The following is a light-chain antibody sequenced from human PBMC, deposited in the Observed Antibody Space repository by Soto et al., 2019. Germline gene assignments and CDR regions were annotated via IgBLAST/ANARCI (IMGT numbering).Light chain of an antibody. J-gene: IGKJ1*01. V-gene: IGKV3-15*01. CDR3: QQYNNWPWT. CDR1: QSVSSY. Sequence: EIMLKQSPSTVSLSPGERATLSCRASQSVSSYLAWYQQKPGQAPSLLIHSASARAPGFSARFSARGSGTEFTLTISSLQSEDFAVYYCQQYNNWPWTFGQGTKVDI. CDR2: SAS.